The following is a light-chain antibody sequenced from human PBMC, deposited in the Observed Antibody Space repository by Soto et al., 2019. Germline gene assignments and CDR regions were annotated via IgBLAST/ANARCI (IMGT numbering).Light chain of an antibody. CDR3: QQYSSLPLT. J-gene: IGKJ4*01. CDR2: GAS. CDR1: QSVSSSY. V-gene: IGKV3-20*01. Sequence: EIVLTQSPGTLSLSPGERITLSCRASQSVSSSYFAWYQKKPGQAPRLLIYGASSRAASIPDRFSGSGSGTDFTLSISRLEPEDFAVYYCQQYSSLPLTFGGGTNVDIK.